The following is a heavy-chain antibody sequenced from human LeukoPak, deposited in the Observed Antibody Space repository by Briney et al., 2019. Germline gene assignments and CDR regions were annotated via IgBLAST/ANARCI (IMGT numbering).Heavy chain of an antibody. CDR2: VSGSSDST. J-gene: IGHJ4*02. Sequence: PGGSLRLSCAASGFTISTYALSWVRQTPGKGLEWVSIVSGSSDSTYYADSVKGRFTISRDTSKNTVHLQMNSLRAEDTAVYYCARAPPNDYDSSGYYSSFDYWGQGTLVTVSS. CDR3: ARAPPNDYDSSGYYSSFDY. D-gene: IGHD3-22*01. CDR1: GFTISTYA. V-gene: IGHV3-23*01.